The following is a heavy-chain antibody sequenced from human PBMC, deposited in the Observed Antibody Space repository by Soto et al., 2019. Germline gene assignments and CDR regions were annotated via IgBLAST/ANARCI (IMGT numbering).Heavy chain of an antibody. CDR2: ISWNSGSI. V-gene: IGHV3-9*01. CDR3: AKDFCRYCSSPSYFDY. CDR1: GFTFDDYA. D-gene: IGHD2-2*01. J-gene: IGHJ4*02. Sequence: GGSLRLSCAASGFTFDDYAMHWVRQAPGKGLEWVSGISWNSGSIGYADSVKGRFTISRDNAKNSLYVQMNSLTTEDTALYYCAKDFCRYCSSPSYFDYWGQGTLVTVSS.